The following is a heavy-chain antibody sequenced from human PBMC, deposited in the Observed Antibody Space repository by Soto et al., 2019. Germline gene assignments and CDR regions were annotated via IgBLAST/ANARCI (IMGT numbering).Heavy chain of an antibody. V-gene: IGHV3-23*01. CDR3: AKDSSLHSYDYIWGSYRYGFLQEYYFDY. CDR1: GFTFSSYA. CDR2: ISGSGGST. Sequence: TGGSLRLSCAASGFTFSSYAMSWVRQAPGKGLEWVSAISGSGGSTYYADSVKGRFTISRDNSKNTLYLQMNSLRAEDTAVYYCAKDSSLHSYDYIWGSYRYGFLQEYYFDYWGQGTLVTVSS. D-gene: IGHD3-16*02. J-gene: IGHJ4*02.